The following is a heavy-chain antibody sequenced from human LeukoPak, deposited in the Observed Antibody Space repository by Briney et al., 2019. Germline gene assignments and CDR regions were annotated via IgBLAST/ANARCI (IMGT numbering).Heavy chain of an antibody. J-gene: IGHJ4*02. CDR1: GFTFSSYG. CDR2: IWYDGSNK. V-gene: IGHV3-33*01. Sequence: GGSLRLSCAASGFTFSSYGMHWVRQAPGKGLEWVAVIWYDGSNKYYADSVKGRFTISRDNSKNTLYLQMNSLRAEDTAVYYCARDAGYCSGGSCYPGQFDYWGQGALVTVSS. CDR3: ARDAGYCSGGSCYPGQFDY. D-gene: IGHD2-15*01.